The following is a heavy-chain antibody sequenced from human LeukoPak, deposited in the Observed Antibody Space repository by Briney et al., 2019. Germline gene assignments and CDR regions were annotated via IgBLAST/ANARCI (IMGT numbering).Heavy chain of an antibody. CDR1: GGSVSSGSYH. CDR3: ARGVEMADLGFGY. J-gene: IGHJ4*02. D-gene: IGHD5-24*01. Sequence: SETLSLTCTVSGGSVSSGSYHWSWIRQPPGKGLEWIGYIYYSGSTNYNPSLKSRVTISVDTSKNQFSLKLSSVTAADTAVYYCARGVEMADLGFGYWGQGTLVTVSS. CDR2: IYYSGST. V-gene: IGHV4-61*01.